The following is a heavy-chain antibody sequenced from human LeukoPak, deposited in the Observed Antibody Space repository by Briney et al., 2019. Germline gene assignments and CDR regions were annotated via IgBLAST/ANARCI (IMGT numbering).Heavy chain of an antibody. Sequence: PSETLSLTCVVSGASVSTSHWNWIRQVPGKELEWIGCLSYTGKTDYNPSLTGRVTISFGTSENQVSLKLRSVSAADTGVYYCSEGYFEPFAHWGQGARVTVSS. D-gene: IGHD2/OR15-2a*01. J-gene: IGHJ4*02. CDR2: LSYTGKT. CDR3: SEGYFEPFAH. V-gene: IGHV4-59*02. CDR1: GASVSTSH.